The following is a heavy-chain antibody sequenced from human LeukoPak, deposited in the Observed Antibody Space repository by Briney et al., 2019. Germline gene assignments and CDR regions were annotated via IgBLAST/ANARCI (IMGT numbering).Heavy chain of an antibody. CDR1: GFTFSSYW. CDR2: IKPDGSEK. CDR3: ARERSCTDGLCYSYFDH. V-gene: IGHV3-7*01. Sequence: GGSLRLSCAASGFTFSSYWMSWVRRAPGRRPEWVANIKPDGSEKYYVDSVKGRFTVSRDNAKNSLFLQMNSLRDEDTAVYYCARERSCTDGLCYSYFDHWGQGTLVTVSS. D-gene: IGHD2-8*01. J-gene: IGHJ4*02.